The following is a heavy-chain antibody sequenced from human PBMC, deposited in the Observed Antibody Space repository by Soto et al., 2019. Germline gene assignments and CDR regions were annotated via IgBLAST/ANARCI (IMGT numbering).Heavy chain of an antibody. CDR3: AREIGDCSGGSCYFGGL. CDR2: IYYSGST. J-gene: IGHJ4*02. V-gene: IGHV4-31*03. Sequence: SETLSLTCTVSGGSISSGGYYWSWIRQHPGKDLEWIGYIYYSGSTYYNPSLKSRVTISVDTSKNQFSLKLSSVTAADTAVYYCAREIGDCSGGSCYFGGLWGQGTLVTVS. CDR1: GGSISSGGYY. D-gene: IGHD2-15*01.